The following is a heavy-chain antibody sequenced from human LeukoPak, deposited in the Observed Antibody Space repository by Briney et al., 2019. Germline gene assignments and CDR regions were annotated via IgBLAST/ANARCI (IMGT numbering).Heavy chain of an antibody. J-gene: IGHJ6*03. Sequence: PGGSLRLSCAASGFTFSNYGMHWVRQAPGKGLEWVACIRYDGSNKYYADSVKGRFTISRDNSKNTLYLQMNSLTTEDTAVYYCAKGPCSSTTCYPQIYYYYYYMDVWGKGTTVTVSS. D-gene: IGHD2-2*01. V-gene: IGHV3-30*02. CDR2: IRYDGSNK. CDR3: AKGPCSSTTCYPQIYYYYYYMDV. CDR1: GFTFSNYG.